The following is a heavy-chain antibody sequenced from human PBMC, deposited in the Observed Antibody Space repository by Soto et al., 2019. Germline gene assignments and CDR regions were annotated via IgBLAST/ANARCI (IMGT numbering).Heavy chain of an antibody. CDR1: GFSFGRHW. J-gene: IGHJ4*02. CDR2: IKQDGSEK. Sequence: GGSLRLSCAASGFSFGRHWMSWVRQAPGKGLEWVANIKQDGSEKYYLDSVRGRFTISRDNAKNSLYLQMNSLRAEDTDVYYCARGGKTFDYWGQGALVTVSS. CDR3: ARGGKTFDY. V-gene: IGHV3-7*04.